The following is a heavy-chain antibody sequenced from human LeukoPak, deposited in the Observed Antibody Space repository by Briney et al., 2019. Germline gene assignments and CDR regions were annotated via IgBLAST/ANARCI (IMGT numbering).Heavy chain of an antibody. CDR3: ARAPRIGSRDY. D-gene: IGHD2-15*01. J-gene: IGHJ4*02. CDR2: INHSGST. V-gene: IGHV4-34*01. CDR1: GGSISSYY. Sequence: SETLSLTCTVSGGSISSYYWSWIRQPPGKGLEWVGEINHSGSTNYNPSLKSRVTISVDTSKNQFPLKLSSVTAADTAVYYCARAPRIGSRDYWGQGTLVTVSS.